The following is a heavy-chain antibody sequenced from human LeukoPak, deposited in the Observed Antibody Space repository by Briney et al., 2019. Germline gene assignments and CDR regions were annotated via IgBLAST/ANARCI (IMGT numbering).Heavy chain of an antibody. D-gene: IGHD2-15*01. CDR3: ARLGRGQHYGMDV. Sequence: PGGSLRLSCAASGFTFSSYSMNWVRQAPGKGLEWVSSISSSSSYIYYADSVKGRFTISRDNAKNSLYLQMNSLRAEDTAVYYCARLGRGQHYGMDVWGQGTTVTVSS. CDR1: GFTFSSYS. V-gene: IGHV3-21*01. J-gene: IGHJ6*02. CDR2: ISSSSSYI.